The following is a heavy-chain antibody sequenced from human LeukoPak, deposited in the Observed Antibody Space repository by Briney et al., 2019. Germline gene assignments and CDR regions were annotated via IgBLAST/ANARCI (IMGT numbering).Heavy chain of an antibody. CDR3: ARHDSFIPY. V-gene: IGHV3-74*01. D-gene: IGHD5-18*01. CDR2: IKSDGST. CDR1: GFTFSTYW. Sequence: GGSLRLSCAASGFTFSTYWMHWVRQAPGKGLVWVSRIKSDGSTNYADSVKGRFTISRDRTKNTVYLQMHNLRADDTAVYFCARHDSFIPYWGQGTLVTVSS. J-gene: IGHJ4*02.